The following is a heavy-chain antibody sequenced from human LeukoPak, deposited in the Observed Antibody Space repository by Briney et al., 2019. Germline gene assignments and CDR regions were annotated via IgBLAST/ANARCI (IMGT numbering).Heavy chain of an antibody. Sequence: GGSLRLSCAASGFTFSSYAMSWVRQAPGKGLEWVSAISGSGGSTYYADSVKGRFTISRDNSKNTLYLQMNSLRVEDTAVYYCARCRENDFWSGSPVDYWGQGTLVTVSS. V-gene: IGHV3-23*01. CDR1: GFTFSSYA. CDR2: ISGSGGST. J-gene: IGHJ4*02. CDR3: ARCRENDFWSGSPVDY. D-gene: IGHD3-3*01.